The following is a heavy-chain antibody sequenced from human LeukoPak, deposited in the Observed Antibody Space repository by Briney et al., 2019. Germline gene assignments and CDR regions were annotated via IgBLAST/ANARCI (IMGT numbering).Heavy chain of an antibody. CDR3: ARDAQRGFDYSNSLEY. V-gene: IGHV3-33*01. CDR2: IWSDGSNR. D-gene: IGHD4-11*01. CDR1: GFIFSHYG. J-gene: IGHJ4*01. Sequence: GRSLRLSCAASGFIFSHYGMHWVRQAPGKGLERVAVIWSDGSNRFYADSVKGRFTISRDNSQKTLFLQMNSLRAEDTAIYYCARDAQRGFDYSNSLEYWGHGTLVTVSS.